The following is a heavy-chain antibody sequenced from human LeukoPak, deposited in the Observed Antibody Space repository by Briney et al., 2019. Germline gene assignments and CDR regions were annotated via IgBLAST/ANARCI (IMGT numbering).Heavy chain of an antibody. Sequence: PGGSLRLSCAASGFTFSSYYMSWVRQAPGKGLDWVSSISSSSTYMFYADSVRGRFTISRDNAKNSLYLQMNSLRAEDTAMYYCGRTVYCSGGSCYSADYWGQGTLVTVSS. CDR1: GFTFSSYY. V-gene: IGHV3-21*04. CDR3: GRTVYCSGGSCYSADY. CDR2: ISSSSTYM. J-gene: IGHJ4*02. D-gene: IGHD2-15*01.